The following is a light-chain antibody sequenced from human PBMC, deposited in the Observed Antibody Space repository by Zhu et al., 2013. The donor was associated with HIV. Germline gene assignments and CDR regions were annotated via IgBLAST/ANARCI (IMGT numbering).Light chain of an antibody. CDR1: QSVSGSY. J-gene: IGKJ4*01. CDR3: QHNDTSSLT. Sequence: EIVLTQSPGTLSLSPGERASLSCRASQSVSGSYLAWYQQRPGQAPRLVIYGASSRATGIPDRFSGSGSGTDFTLTISRLDPEDFAVYYCQHNDTSSLTFGGGTTVEVK. V-gene: IGKV3-20*01. CDR2: GAS.